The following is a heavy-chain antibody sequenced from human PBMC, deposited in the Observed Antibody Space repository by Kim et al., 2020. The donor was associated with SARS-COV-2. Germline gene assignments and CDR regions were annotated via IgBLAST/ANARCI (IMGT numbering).Heavy chain of an antibody. CDR2: IKQDGSEK. CDR1: GFTFSSYW. V-gene: IGHV3-7*03. Sequence: GGSLRLSCAASGFTFSSYWMSWVRQAPGKGLEWVANIKQDGSEKYYVDSVKGRFTISRDNAKNSLYLQMNSLRAEDTAVYYCAREWELLLSGVTLDYWGQGTLVTVSS. D-gene: IGHD1-26*01. CDR3: AREWELLLSGVTLDY. J-gene: IGHJ4*02.